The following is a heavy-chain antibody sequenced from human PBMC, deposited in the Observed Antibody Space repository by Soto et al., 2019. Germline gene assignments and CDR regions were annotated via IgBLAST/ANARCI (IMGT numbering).Heavy chain of an antibody. V-gene: IGHV1-69*13. Sequence: SVKVSCKASGGTFSSYAISWVRQAPGQGLEWMGGIIPIIGTANYAQKFQGRVTITADESTSTAYMELSSLRSEDTAVYYCARADTITIFGVVYYYYGMDVWGQGTTVTVSS. CDR2: IIPIIGTA. J-gene: IGHJ6*02. CDR3: ARADTITIFGVVYYYYGMDV. CDR1: GGTFSSYA. D-gene: IGHD3-3*01.